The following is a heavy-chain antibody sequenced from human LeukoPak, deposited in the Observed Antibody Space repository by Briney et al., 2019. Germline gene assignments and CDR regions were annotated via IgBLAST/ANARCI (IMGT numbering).Heavy chain of an antibody. CDR3: AKGARGYDSSGPPGLFDP. V-gene: IGHV3-30*02. D-gene: IGHD3-22*01. J-gene: IGHJ5*02. Sequence: AGGSLRLSCAASALTFNSCGMHWVRQAPGKGLEWVAFIRNDGSNSYYADSVKGRFTISRDNSKNTLYLQMNSLRAEDTAVYYCAKGARGYDSSGPPGLFDPWGQGTLVTVSS. CDR1: ALTFNSCG. CDR2: IRNDGSNS.